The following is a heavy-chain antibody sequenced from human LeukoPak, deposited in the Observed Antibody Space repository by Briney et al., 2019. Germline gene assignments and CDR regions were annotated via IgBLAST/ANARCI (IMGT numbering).Heavy chain of an antibody. Sequence: GGSLRLSCAASGFTFSSYWMSWVRQAPGKGLEWVAYIKEDGSEHYYVDSVKGRFTISRDNAKNSLYLQMNSLRVEDTAVYYCARGLDDTGDMPDYFDCWGQGTLLTVSS. CDR2: IKEDGSEH. V-gene: IGHV3-7*01. CDR1: GFTFSSYW. CDR3: ARGLDDTGDMPDYFDC. D-gene: IGHD7-27*01. J-gene: IGHJ4*02.